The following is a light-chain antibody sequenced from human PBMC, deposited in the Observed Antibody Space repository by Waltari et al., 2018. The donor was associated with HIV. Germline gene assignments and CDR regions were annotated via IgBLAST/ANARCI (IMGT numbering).Light chain of an antibody. J-gene: IGLJ2*01. CDR2: EVS. CDR3: CSYAGSLVV. CDR1: SRDAGGSHY. V-gene: IGLV2-11*01. Sequence: QSALTQPRPVSGSPGQSVTISCTGTSRDAGGSHYFSWSQKNPGKAPKLMIYEVSKRPSGVPYRFSGSKSGNTASLTISGLQAEDEADYYCCSYAGSLVVFGGGTKLTVL.